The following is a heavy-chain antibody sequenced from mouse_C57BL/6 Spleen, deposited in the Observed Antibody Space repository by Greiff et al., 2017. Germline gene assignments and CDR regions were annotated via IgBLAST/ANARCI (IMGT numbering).Heavy chain of an antibody. V-gene: IGHV1-54*01. J-gene: IGHJ2*01. Sequence: VQLQQSGAELVRPGTSVKVSCKASGYAFTNYLIEWVKQRPGQGLEWIGVINPGSGGTNYNEKFKGKATLTADKSSSTAYMQLSSLTSEDSAVYFCARRGDGYYPDYWGQGTTLTVSS. D-gene: IGHD2-3*01. CDR3: ARRGDGYYPDY. CDR2: INPGSGGT. CDR1: GYAFTNYL.